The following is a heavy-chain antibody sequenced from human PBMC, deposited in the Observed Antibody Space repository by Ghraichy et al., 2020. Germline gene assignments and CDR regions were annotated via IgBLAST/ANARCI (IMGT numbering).Heavy chain of an antibody. D-gene: IGHD1-26*01. CDR3: ARGPGMVGFIVPRPFDF. Sequence: SETLSLTCAVSGGSFNDFYWSWIRQSPGKGLEWIGEINQSGGATYNPSLKSRVTMSVDTSKTQFSLNLSSVTAADTAIYYCARGPGMVGFIVPRPFDFWGQGTLVTVST. CDR1: GGSFNDFY. CDR2: INQSGGA. J-gene: IGHJ4*02. V-gene: IGHV4-34*01.